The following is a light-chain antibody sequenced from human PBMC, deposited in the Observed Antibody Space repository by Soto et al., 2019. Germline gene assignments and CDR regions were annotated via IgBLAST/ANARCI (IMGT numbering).Light chain of an antibody. CDR1: SSDVGGYNY. J-gene: IGLJ1*01. CDR3: SSYTNSDTRV. Sequence: QSVLTQPASVSGSPGQSITISCTGTSSDVGGYNYVSWYQQHPGKAPKLMIYDVSNRPSGVSNRFSGSKSGNTASLTISGLQAEDEADYYCSSYTNSDTRVFGTGNKVNVL. V-gene: IGLV2-14*03. CDR2: DVS.